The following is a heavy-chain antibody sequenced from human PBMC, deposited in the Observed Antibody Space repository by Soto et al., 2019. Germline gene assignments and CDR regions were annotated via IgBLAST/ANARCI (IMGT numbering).Heavy chain of an antibody. D-gene: IGHD5-18*01. J-gene: IGHJ5*02. Sequence: SETLSLTCTVSGGSTNNYYWSWIRQPPGKGLEWIGYIYYSGSTNYNPSLKSRVTISVDTSKNQFSLNLSSVTAADTAVYYCAASRGYSYGYVDWFDPWGQGTLVTVSS. V-gene: IGHV4-59*01. CDR3: AASRGYSYGYVDWFDP. CDR2: IYYSGST. CDR1: GGSTNNYY.